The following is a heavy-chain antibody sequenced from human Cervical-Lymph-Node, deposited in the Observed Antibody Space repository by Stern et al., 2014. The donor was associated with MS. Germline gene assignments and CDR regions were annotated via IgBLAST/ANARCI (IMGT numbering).Heavy chain of an antibody. CDR3: ARVAPDYDFGGGYRFDP. J-gene: IGHJ5*02. CDR1: RDTFMNYA. Sequence: QVQLVQSGAEVKKPGASVKVSCTASRDTFMNYAINWVRQAPGQGLEWMGWMNPKGDNRGYAQKFQDRVTMTRNTSTNTVCMELSSLRSDDTAVDYCARVAPDYDFGGGYRFDPWGQGTLVTVSS. V-gene: IGHV1-8*01. CDR2: MNPKGDNR. D-gene: IGHD3-3*01.